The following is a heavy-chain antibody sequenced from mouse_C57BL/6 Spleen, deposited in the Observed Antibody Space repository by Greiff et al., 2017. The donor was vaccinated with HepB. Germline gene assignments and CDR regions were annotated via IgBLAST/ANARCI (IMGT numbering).Heavy chain of an antibody. CDR2: ISSGGSYT. Sequence: EVQLVESGGDLVKPGGSLKLSCAASGFTFSSYGMSWVRQTPDKRLEWVATISSGGSYTYYPDSVKGRFTISRDNAKNTLYLQMSSLKSEDTAMYYCARLYDYDGVFDYWGQGTTLTVSS. D-gene: IGHD2-4*01. CDR1: GFTFSSYG. V-gene: IGHV5-6*01. J-gene: IGHJ2*01. CDR3: ARLYDYDGVFDY.